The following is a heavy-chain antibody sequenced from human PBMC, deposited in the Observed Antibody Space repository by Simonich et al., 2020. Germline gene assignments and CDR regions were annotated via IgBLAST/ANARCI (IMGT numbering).Heavy chain of an antibody. Sequence: QVQLQESGPGLVKPSETLSLTCAVSGYSIRSGYYWGGIRQPPGKGREWIGIIYHRGSTYDNPSLKMRVTRSVDTSKNQFSLKLSSVTAADTAVYYCARVGYSNYYYYGMDVWGQGTTVTVSS. CDR3: ARVGYSNYYYYGMDV. CDR1: GYSIRSGYY. D-gene: IGHD6-13*01. V-gene: IGHV4-38-2*01. J-gene: IGHJ6*02. CDR2: IYHRGST.